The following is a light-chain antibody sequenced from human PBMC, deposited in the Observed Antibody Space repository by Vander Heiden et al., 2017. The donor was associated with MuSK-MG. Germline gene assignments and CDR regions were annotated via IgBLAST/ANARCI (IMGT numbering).Light chain of an antibody. CDR3: QQYHNTPTYT. CDR2: WAS. J-gene: IGKJ2*01. Sequence: DIVLTQSPDSLAVSLGERATINCKYIHSLLSSSNYKNYLSRYQQQPGQPPKLLLYWASTRVSGVPDRFSGGGSGTDFTLTISRGQADDVALYYCQQYHNTPTYTFGQGTKLEIK. V-gene: IGKV4-1*01. CDR1: HSLLSSSNYKNY.